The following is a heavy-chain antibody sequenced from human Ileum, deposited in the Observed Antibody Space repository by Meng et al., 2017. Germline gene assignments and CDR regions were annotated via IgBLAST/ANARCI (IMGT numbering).Heavy chain of an antibody. CDR1: EFTFSRYV. CDR2: ITTGGLFT. Sequence: GESLKIPCAASEFTFSRYVMSWVRQAPGEGLEWVSSITTGGLFTYYADSVKGRFTISRDNSENTVYLQMNTLRAEDTAVYYCAKDFVSYGSSYFDLWGRGTLVTVSS. J-gene: IGHJ2*01. V-gene: IGHV3-23*01. CDR3: AKDFVSYGSSYFDL. D-gene: IGHD5-18*01.